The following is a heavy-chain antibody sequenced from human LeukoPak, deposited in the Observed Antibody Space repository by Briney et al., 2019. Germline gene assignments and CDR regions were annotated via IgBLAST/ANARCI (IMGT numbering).Heavy chain of an antibody. Sequence: SETLSFTCAVYGGSFSGYYWSLIRQPPGKGLEWIGESNHSGSTNYNPSLKSRVTISVDTSKNQFSLKLSSVTAADPAVYYCARHTTSGWYQVVYWGQGTLVTVSS. CDR2: SNHSGST. V-gene: IGHV4-34*01. CDR1: GGSFSGYY. D-gene: IGHD6-19*01. CDR3: ARHTTSGWYQVVY. J-gene: IGHJ4*02.